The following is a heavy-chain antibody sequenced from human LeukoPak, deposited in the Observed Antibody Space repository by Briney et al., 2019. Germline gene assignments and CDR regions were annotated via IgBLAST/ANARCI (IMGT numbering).Heavy chain of an antibody. CDR1: GGSISSYY. V-gene: IGHV4-59*08. CDR3: ARLGERTRYYYYGMDV. D-gene: IGHD3-16*01. J-gene: IGHJ6*02. CDR2: IYYSGST. Sequence: SETLSLTCTVSGGSISSYYWSWIRQPPGKGLEWIGYIYYSGSTNYNPSLKSRVTISVDTSKNQFSLKLSSVTAADTAVYYCARLGERTRYYYYGMDVWGQGTTVTVSS.